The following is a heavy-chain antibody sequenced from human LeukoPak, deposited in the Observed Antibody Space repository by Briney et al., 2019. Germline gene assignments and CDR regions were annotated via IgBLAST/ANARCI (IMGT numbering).Heavy chain of an antibody. Sequence: GGSLRLSCAASGFSFGDFYMNWIRQAPGKALEWVAFISGPGTTIHYADSVRGRFTISRGNAKSSLSLQINSLRVEDTAIYYCARTADGEFDVWGQGTLVTVSS. CDR2: ISGPGTTI. CDR3: ARTADGEFDV. J-gene: IGHJ4*02. D-gene: IGHD4-17*01. V-gene: IGHV3-11*01. CDR1: GFSFGDFY.